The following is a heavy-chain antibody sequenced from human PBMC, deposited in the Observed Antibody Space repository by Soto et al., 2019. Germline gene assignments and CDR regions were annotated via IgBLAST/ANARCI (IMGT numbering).Heavy chain of an antibody. CDR2: INPANGNT. D-gene: IGHD3-3*01. CDR3: ARATVSVGPRANDAFDV. J-gene: IGHJ3*01. V-gene: IGHV1-3*01. Sequence: QVQLVQSGAELKRPGASVNISCQASGFTFSDTLINWVRQGPGQRLEWMGWINPANGNTNYSETFPGRVTISSRSSASTAYVALSDLTSEDTAVYYSARATVSVGPRANDAFDVWGQGTMITVSS. CDR1: GFTFSDTL.